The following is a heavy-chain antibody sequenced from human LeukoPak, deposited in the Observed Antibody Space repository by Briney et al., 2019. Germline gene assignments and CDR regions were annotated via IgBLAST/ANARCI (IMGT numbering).Heavy chain of an antibody. J-gene: IGHJ4*02. Sequence: KPSETLSHSCTVSGGSISSSTYFWGWIRQPPGKGPAWIGSIYYRGNTYYNPSLKSRVTISVDTSKSQFSLRLNSATAADTAVYYCARVGSHYDILTGARWAYDYWGQGTLVTVSS. V-gene: IGHV4-39*01. CDR2: IYYRGNT. CDR1: GGSISSSTYF. CDR3: ARVGSHYDILTGARWAYDY. D-gene: IGHD3-9*01.